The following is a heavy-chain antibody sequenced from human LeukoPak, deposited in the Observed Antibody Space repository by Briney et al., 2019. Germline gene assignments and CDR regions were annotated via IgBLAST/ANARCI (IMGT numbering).Heavy chain of an antibody. CDR1: GFTFSGYS. CDR3: ARGRDWGLDY. CDR2: ISPSSDAI. D-gene: IGHD3/OR15-3a*01. V-gene: IGHV3-48*02. J-gene: IGHJ4*02. Sequence: GGSLRLSCAASGFTFSGYSMNGVRQAPGRGLEWVSYISPSSDAIHYADSVRGRFTISRDNAKNSLFLQMNSLRDGDTAVYYCARGRDWGLDYWGQGTVVTVSS.